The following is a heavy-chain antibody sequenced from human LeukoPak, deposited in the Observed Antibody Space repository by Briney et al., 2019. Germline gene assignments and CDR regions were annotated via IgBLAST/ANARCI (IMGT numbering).Heavy chain of an antibody. J-gene: IGHJ4*02. CDR3: ARQIGFYPFDY. V-gene: IGHV3-21*01. CDR1: GFTFSSYS. Sequence: PGGSLRLSCAASGFTFSSYSMNWVRQAPGKGLEWVSSISTSSSYIYYADSVKGRFTISRDNAKNSLYLQMNSLSAEDTAVYYCARQIGFYPFDYWGQGTLVTVSS. D-gene: IGHD2/OR15-2a*01. CDR2: ISTSSSYI.